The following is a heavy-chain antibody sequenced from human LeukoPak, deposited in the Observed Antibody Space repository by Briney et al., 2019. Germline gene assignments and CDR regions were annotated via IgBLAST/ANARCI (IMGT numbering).Heavy chain of an antibody. CDR3: ARDSDALVRGVIALYYYYYMDV. CDR2: INPNSGGT. CDR1: GYTFTSYY. Sequence: GASVKVSCKASGYTFTSYYMHWVRQAPGQGLEWMGWINPNSGGTNYAQKFQGRVTMTRDTSISTAYMELSRLRSDDTAVYYCARDSDALVRGVIALYYYYYMDVWGKGTTVTVSS. V-gene: IGHV1-2*02. J-gene: IGHJ6*03. D-gene: IGHD3-10*01.